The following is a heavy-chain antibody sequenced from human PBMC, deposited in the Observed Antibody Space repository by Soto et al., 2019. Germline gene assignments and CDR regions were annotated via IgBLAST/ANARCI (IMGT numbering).Heavy chain of an antibody. D-gene: IGHD3-9*01. CDR2: INHSGST. CDR1: GGSFSGYY. CDR3: ARGDILTGYSY. J-gene: IGHJ4*02. V-gene: IGHV4-34*01. Sequence: KASETLSLTCAVYGGSFSGYYWSWIRQPPGNGLEWIGEINHSGSTNYNPSLKSRVTISVDTSKNQFSLKLSSVTAADTAVYYCARGDILTGYSYWGQGTLVTVSS.